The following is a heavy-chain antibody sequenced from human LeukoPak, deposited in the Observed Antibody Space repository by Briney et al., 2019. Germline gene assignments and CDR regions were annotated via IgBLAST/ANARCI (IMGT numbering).Heavy chain of an antibody. CDR3: ARLGYQLLNNWFDP. CDR2: IKQDGSEK. V-gene: IGHV3-7*01. D-gene: IGHD2-2*01. J-gene: IGHJ5*02. CDR1: GFTFSDYF. Sequence: PLGGSLRLSCAASGFTFSDYFLDWVRQAPGKGLEWVANIKQDGSEKYYVDSVKGRFTISRDNAKNSLYLQMNSLRAEDAAVYYCARLGYQLLNNWFDPWGQGTLVTVSS.